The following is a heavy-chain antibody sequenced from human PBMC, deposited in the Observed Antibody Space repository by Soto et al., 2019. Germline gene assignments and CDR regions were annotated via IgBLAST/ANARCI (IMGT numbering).Heavy chain of an antibody. V-gene: IGHV4-39*01. D-gene: IGHD3-9*01. CDR2: IYYSGNT. CDR3: PRVTVHDTVTGYFTNCFNF. J-gene: IGHJ4*02. Sequence: QLQLQESGPGLVKPSETLSLTCTVSGGSISSTHYYWGWVRQPPGKGLECLGNIYYSGNTYYNPSLKSRVNISLDTSKNQSSRKLSSVTATDTAVYSCPRVTVHDTVTGYFTNCFNFWGQGTLVIFSS. CDR1: GGSISSTHYY.